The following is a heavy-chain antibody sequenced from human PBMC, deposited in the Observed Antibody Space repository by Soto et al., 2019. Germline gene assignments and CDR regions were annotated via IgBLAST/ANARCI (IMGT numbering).Heavy chain of an antibody. CDR3: ARVNCSGGSCYFFWFDP. Sequence: ASVKVSCKASGYTFTSYDINWVRQATGQGLEWMGWMNPNSGNTGYAQKFQGRVTMTRNTSISTAYMELSSLRSEDTAVYYCARVNCSGGSCYFFWFDPWGQGTLVTSPQ. CDR2: MNPNSGNT. J-gene: IGHJ5*02. CDR1: GYTFTSYD. D-gene: IGHD2-15*01. V-gene: IGHV1-8*01.